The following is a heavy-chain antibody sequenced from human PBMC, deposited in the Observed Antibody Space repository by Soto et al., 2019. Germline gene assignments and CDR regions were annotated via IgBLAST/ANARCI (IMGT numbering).Heavy chain of an antibody. D-gene: IGHD3-22*01. Sequence: SGGSLRLSCTASGFTFGDYAMSWFRQAPGKGLEWVGFIRSKAYGGTTEYAASVKGRFTISRDDSKSIAYLQMNSLKTEDTAVYHCTRDWVYYDSSGYLDYWGQGTLVTVSS. CDR3: TRDWVYYDSSGYLDY. V-gene: IGHV3-49*03. CDR2: IRSKAYGGTT. CDR1: GFTFGDYA. J-gene: IGHJ4*02.